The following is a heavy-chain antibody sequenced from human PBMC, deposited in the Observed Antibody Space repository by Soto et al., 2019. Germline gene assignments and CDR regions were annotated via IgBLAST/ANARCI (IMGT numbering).Heavy chain of an antibody. D-gene: IGHD6-13*01. V-gene: IGHV3-66*01. Sequence: EVQLVESGGGLVQPGGSLRLSCAASGFTVSSNYMSWVRQAPGKGLEWVSVIYSGGSTYYADSVKGRFTISRDNSKNTLYLKMNSLRAEDTAVYYCARDSAGINFDYWGQGTLVTVSS. CDR3: ARDSAGINFDY. CDR2: IYSGGST. CDR1: GFTVSSNY. J-gene: IGHJ4*02.